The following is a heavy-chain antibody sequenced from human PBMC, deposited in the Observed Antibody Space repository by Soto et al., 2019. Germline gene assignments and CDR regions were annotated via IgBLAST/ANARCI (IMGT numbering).Heavy chain of an antibody. V-gene: IGHV1-3*01. CDR2: INGGIGNT. Sequence: ASVKVSCKASGYTFSSYTMHWVRQAPGHKLEWMGWINGGIGNTKYSQKFQDRVTITRDRSTSTAYMELSSLKSEDTAVYYCARDGEIGELYYWGQGTLVTVSS. D-gene: IGHD3-10*01. J-gene: IGHJ4*02. CDR3: ARDGEIGELYY. CDR1: GYTFSSYT.